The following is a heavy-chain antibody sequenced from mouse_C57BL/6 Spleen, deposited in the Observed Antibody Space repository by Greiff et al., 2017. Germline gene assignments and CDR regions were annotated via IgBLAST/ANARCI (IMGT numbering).Heavy chain of an antibody. CDR2: IDPEDGET. D-gene: IGHD2-1*01. Sequence: DVKLVESGAELVKPGASVKLSCTASGFNIKDYYMHWVKQRTEQGLEWIGRIDPEDGETKYAPKFQGKATITADTSSNTAYLQLSSLTSEDTAVYYCARRNGKWAMDYWGQGTSVTVSS. J-gene: IGHJ4*01. V-gene: IGHV14-2*01. CDR1: GFNIKDYY. CDR3: ARRNGKWAMDY.